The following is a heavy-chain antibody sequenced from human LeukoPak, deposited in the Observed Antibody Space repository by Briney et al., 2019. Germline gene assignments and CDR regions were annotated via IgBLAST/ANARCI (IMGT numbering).Heavy chain of an antibody. D-gene: IGHD1-26*01. CDR2: IDFRSGDS. J-gene: IGHJ3*02. CDR3: ARPEHLGAAITGAFDI. CDR1: GFTFSSYS. Sequence: GGSLRLSCAASGFTFSSYSMNWVRQAPGKGLEWVSSIDFRSGDSFYADSVKGRFAISRDNAKRSLYLQMHSLRAEDTAVYYCARPEHLGAAITGAFDIWGQGTMVTVSS. V-gene: IGHV3-21*01.